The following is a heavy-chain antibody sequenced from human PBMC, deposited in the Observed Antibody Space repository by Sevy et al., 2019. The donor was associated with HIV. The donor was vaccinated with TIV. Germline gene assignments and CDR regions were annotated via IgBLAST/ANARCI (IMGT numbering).Heavy chain of an antibody. Sequence: SETLSLTCSVSGGSFSSSSFYWGWIRQPPGKGLECIGNIYYTGSTYYNPSLKSRVTISIDTSKNHFFLKRRSVTAADTAVYYCARGRVSCSSISCRTTVGYFDYWGQGTLVTVSS. D-gene: IGHD2-2*01. CDR1: GGSFSSSSFY. CDR3: ARGRVSCSSISCRTTVGYFDY. CDR2: IYYTGST. V-gene: IGHV4-39*02. J-gene: IGHJ4*02.